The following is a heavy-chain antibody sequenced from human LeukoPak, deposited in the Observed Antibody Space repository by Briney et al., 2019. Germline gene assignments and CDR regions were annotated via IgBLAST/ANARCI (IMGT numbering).Heavy chain of an antibody. CDR1: GYTFTGYY. CDR3: ARGGVTCNWNDVFGV. V-gene: IGHV1-2*02. J-gene: IGHJ4*02. Sequence: ASVKVSCKASGYTFTGYYIHWVRQAPGQGLEWMGWINPDSGATNYAQKFQGRVTMTRDTSISTAYVEVSRLRSDDTAVYYCARGGVTCNWNDVFGVWGQGTLVTVSS. CDR2: INPDSGAT. D-gene: IGHD1-1*01.